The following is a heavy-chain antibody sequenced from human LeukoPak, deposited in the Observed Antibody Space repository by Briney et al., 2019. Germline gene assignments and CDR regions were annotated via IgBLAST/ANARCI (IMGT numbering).Heavy chain of an antibody. CDR2: ISSSSSYI. CDR1: GFTFSSYS. J-gene: IGHJ4*02. D-gene: IGHD3-22*01. V-gene: IGHV3-21*01. Sequence: PGGSLRLSCAASGFTFSSYSMNWVRQPPGKGLEWVSSISSSSSYIYYADSVKGRFTISRDNAKNSLYLQMNSLRAEDTAVYYCARPYYYDSSGYYSTDYWGQGTLVTVSS. CDR3: ARPYYYDSSGYYSTDY.